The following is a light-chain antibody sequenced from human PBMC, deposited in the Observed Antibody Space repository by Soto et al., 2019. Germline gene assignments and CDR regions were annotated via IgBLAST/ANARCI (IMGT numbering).Light chain of an antibody. CDR2: AAS. J-gene: IGKJ3*01. CDR1: QGISSY. CDR3: QQYNSAPRT. Sequence: DIQMTQSPSSLSASVGDRVTITCRASQGISSYLAWYQQKPGKVTKLLIYAASTLQSGVPSRFSGSGSVTDFTLTISSLQPEDVATYYCQQYNSAPRTFGPGTKVDIK. V-gene: IGKV1-27*01.